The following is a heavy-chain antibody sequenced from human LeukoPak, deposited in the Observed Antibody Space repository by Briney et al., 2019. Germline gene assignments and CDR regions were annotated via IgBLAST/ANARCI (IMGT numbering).Heavy chain of an antibody. Sequence: SETLSLTCTVSGCSISSSSYYWGWIRQPPGKGLEWIGSIYYSGSTYYNPSLKSRVTISVDTSKNQFSLKLSSVTAADTAVYYCARIGSGDYLLRGWFDLWGQGTLVTFSS. CDR2: IYYSGST. CDR1: GCSISSSSYY. V-gene: IGHV4-39*01. CDR3: ARIGSGDYLLRGWFDL. J-gene: IGHJ5*02. D-gene: IGHD4-17*01.